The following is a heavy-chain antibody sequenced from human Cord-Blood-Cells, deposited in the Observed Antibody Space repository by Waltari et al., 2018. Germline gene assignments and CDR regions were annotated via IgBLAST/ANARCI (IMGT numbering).Heavy chain of an antibody. J-gene: IGHJ4*02. CDR2: IKQDGSEK. V-gene: IGHV3-7*01. CDR3: ARVGPLWFGELLYYFDY. Sequence: EVQLVASGGGLVQPGGSPSLYCAASGFPFSSYWMSWVRQAPGKGLEWVAHIKQDGSEKYYVDSVKGRFTISRDNAKNTLYLQMNSLRAEDTAVYYCARVGPLWFGELLYYFDYWGQGTLVTVSS. D-gene: IGHD3-10*01. CDR1: GFPFSSYW.